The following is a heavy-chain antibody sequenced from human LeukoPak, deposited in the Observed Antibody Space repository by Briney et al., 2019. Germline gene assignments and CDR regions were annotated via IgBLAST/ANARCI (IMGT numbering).Heavy chain of an antibody. V-gene: IGHV4-59*01. D-gene: IGHD3-22*01. Sequence: SETLSLTCTVSGGFISSYYWSWIRQPPGKGLEWIGYIYYSGSTNYNPSLKSRVTISVDTSKNQFSLKLSSVTAADTAVYYCARAFWYYDSSGYLYYFDYWGQGTLVTVSS. CDR3: ARAFWYYDSSGYLYYFDY. CDR1: GGFISSYY. CDR2: IYYSGST. J-gene: IGHJ4*02.